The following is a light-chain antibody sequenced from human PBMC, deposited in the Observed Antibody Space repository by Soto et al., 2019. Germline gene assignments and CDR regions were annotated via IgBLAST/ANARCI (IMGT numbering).Light chain of an antibody. J-gene: IGKJ1*01. Sequence: DIQMTQSPSTLSASVGDRVTITCRASQSITNWLAWYQQKPGKAPKLLVYDASSLESGVPSRFSGSGSGTDFTLTISSLQSEDFAVYYCQQYDNWPWTFGQGTKVEI. V-gene: IGKV1-5*01. CDR2: DAS. CDR3: QQYDNWPWT. CDR1: QSITNW.